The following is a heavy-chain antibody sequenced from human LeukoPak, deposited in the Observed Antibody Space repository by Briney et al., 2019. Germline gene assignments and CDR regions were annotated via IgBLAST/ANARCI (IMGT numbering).Heavy chain of an antibody. Sequence: SETLSLTCAVSGGSISSSNWWSWVRQPPGKGLERIGEIYHSGSTNYNPSLKSRVTISVDKSKNQFSLKLSSVTAADTAVYYCARDRAYSSSWPYYYYGMDVWGKGTTVTVSS. CDR2: IYHSGST. V-gene: IGHV4-4*02. CDR3: ARDRAYSSSWPYYYYGMDV. J-gene: IGHJ6*04. D-gene: IGHD6-13*01. CDR1: GGSISSSNW.